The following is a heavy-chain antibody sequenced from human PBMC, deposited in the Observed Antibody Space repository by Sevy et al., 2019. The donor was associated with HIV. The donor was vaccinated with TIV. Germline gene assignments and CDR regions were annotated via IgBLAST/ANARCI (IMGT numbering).Heavy chain of an antibody. CDR3: AKEGDDYVWGSYFY. J-gene: IGHJ4*02. CDR2: ISGSGGST. CDR1: GFTFSSYA. V-gene: IGHV3-23*01. Sequence: GGSLRLSCAASGFTFSSYAMSWVRQAPGKGLEWVSAISGSGGSTYYAGSVKGRFTISRDNSKNTLYLQMNSLRAEDTAVYYCAKEGDDYVWGSYFYWGQGTLVTVSS. D-gene: IGHD3-16*01.